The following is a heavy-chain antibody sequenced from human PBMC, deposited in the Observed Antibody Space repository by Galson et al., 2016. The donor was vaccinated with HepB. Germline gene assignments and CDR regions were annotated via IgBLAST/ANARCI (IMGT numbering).Heavy chain of an antibody. CDR2: IDWDDDK. CDR3: ARIQIYYYDIGRDYYD. Sequence: PALVKPTQTLTLTCTFSGFSLSSRGMCVSWIRQPPGKALEWLARIDWDDDKYYSASLESRLSISKDTSKNQVVLTMTNMDPVDTATYYCARIQIYYYDIGRDYYDWGQGPLVTGSS. V-gene: IGHV2-70*11. D-gene: IGHD3-22*01. CDR1: GFSLSSRGMC. J-gene: IGHJ4*02.